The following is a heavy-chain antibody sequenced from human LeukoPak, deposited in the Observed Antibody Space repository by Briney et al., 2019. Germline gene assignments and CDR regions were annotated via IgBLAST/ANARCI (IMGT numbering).Heavy chain of an antibody. V-gene: IGHV3-48*03. D-gene: IGHD1-26*01. CDR2: ISSSGSTI. Sequence: GGSLRLSCAASGFTFSSYEMNWVRQAPGKGLEWVSYISSSGSTIYYADSVKGRFTISRDNAKNSLYLQMNSLRAEGTAVYYCARSYYSIYFDYWGQGTLVTVSS. CDR3: ARSYYSIYFDY. J-gene: IGHJ4*02. CDR1: GFTFSSYE.